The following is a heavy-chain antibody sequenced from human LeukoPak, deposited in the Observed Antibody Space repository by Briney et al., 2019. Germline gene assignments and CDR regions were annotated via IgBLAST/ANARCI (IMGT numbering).Heavy chain of an antibody. Sequence: GGSLRLSCAASGFTFDDYTMHWVRQAPGKGLEWVSAISGSGGSTYYADSVKGRFTISRDNSKNTLYLQMNSLRAEDTAIYYCAKPQYCSTSSCYAFDLWGQGTMVTVSS. V-gene: IGHV3-23*01. CDR3: AKPQYCSTSSCYAFDL. CDR1: GFTFDDYT. CDR2: ISGSGGST. J-gene: IGHJ3*01. D-gene: IGHD2-2*01.